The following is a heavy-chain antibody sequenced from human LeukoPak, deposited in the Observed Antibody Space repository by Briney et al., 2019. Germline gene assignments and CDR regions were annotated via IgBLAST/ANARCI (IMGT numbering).Heavy chain of an antibody. D-gene: IGHD2-15*01. CDR2: IANDGGDP. J-gene: IGHJ3*02. CDR1: GFIFSRHW. V-gene: IGHV3-74*01. Sequence: GGSLRLSCAASGFIFSRHWMHWVRQAPGKGLVWVARIANDGGDPIYADSVRGRFTMSRDNAKNSLYLQMNSLRAEDTAVYYCARPVVAATTPDTFDIWGQGTMVTVSS. CDR3: ARPVVAATTPDTFDI.